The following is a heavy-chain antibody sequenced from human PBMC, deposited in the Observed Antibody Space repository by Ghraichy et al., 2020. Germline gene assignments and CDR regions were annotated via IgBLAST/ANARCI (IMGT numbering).Heavy chain of an antibody. CDR2: IKSKTDGGTT. CDR1: GFTFSNAW. D-gene: IGHD3-3*01. J-gene: IGHJ6*03. Sequence: GGSLRLSCAASGFTFSNAWMSWVRQAPGKGLEWVGRIKSKTDGGTTDYAAPVKGRFTISRDDSKNTLYLQMNSLKTEDTAVYYCTTVSPVRYYDFWSANYIVYYYMDVWGKGTTVTVSS. CDR3: TTVSPVRYYDFWSANYIVYYYMDV. V-gene: IGHV3-15*01.